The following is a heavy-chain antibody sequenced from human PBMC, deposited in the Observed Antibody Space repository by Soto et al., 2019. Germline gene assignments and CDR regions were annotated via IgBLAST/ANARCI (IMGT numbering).Heavy chain of an antibody. J-gene: IGHJ4*02. D-gene: IGHD2-2*01. CDR3: VRYCSTTKCPFDY. V-gene: IGHV4-30-4*01. CDR1: VGSISSGVSY. CDR2: IYYSGNT. Sequence: ALSLTCTVSVGSISSGVSYWGWIRQPPGKGLEWIGYIYYSGNTYFNPSLKSRVTLSVDTSKNQFSLNLSSVTAADTAVYYCVRYCSTTKCPFDYWGQGTLVTVSS.